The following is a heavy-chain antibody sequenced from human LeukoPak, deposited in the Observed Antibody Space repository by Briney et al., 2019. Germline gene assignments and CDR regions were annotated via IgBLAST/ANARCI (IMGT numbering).Heavy chain of an antibody. Sequence: KTSETLSLTCTVSGGSISSYYWSWIRQPPGKGLEWIGYIYYSGSTNYNPSLESRVTISVDTSKNQFSLKLSSVTAADTAVYYCARVYNWNNWFDPWGQGTLVTVSS. CDR3: ARVYNWNNWFDP. V-gene: IGHV4-59*01. D-gene: IGHD1-20*01. CDR1: GGSISSYY. CDR2: IYYSGST. J-gene: IGHJ5*02.